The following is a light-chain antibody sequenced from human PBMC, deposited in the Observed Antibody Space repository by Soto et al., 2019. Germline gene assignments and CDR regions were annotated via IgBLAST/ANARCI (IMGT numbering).Light chain of an antibody. CDR1: SSDVGGYNY. CDR2: EVN. J-gene: IGLJ1*01. Sequence: QSVLTQPPSASGSPGQSVAISCTGTSSDVGGYNYVSWYQQHPGKAPKLMIYEVNKRPSEVPDRFSGSKSGNTASLTVSGHQAEDEADYYCNSYAGSSNVFGTGTKVTVL. V-gene: IGLV2-8*01. CDR3: NSYAGSSNV.